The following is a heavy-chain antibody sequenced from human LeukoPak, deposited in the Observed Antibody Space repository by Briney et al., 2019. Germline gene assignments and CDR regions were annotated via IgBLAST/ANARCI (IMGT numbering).Heavy chain of an antibody. CDR3: TRDGHGDGFMSGYSYFGMDV. V-gene: IGHV3-21*06. Sequence: GGSLRLSCAACGFSLSSYSMNGVRQAPGKGLEGVSSINIRSNFIYYADSVRGRFTISRDNAKSSLFLQMNNLRAEDTAVYFCTRDGHGDGFMSGYSYFGMDVWGQGTTVTVSS. CDR1: GFSLSSYS. CDR2: INIRSNFI. D-gene: IGHD3-3*01. J-gene: IGHJ6*02.